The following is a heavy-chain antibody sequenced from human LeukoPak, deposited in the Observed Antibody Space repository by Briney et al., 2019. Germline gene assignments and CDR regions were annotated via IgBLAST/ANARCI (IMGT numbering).Heavy chain of an antibody. Sequence: ASVKVSCKASGYTFTSYYMHWVRQAPGQGLEWKGIINPSGGSTSYAQKFQGRVTMTRDTSTSTVYMELSSLRSEDTAVYYCARTWFGELLFDYWGQGTLVTVSS. V-gene: IGHV1-46*01. CDR1: GYTFTSYY. J-gene: IGHJ4*02. CDR3: ARTWFGELLFDY. D-gene: IGHD3-10*01. CDR2: INPSGGST.